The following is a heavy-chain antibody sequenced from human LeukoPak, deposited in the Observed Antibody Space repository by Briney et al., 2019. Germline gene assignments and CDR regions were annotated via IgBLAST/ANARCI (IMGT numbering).Heavy chain of an antibody. V-gene: IGHV4-34*01. Sequence: PSETLSLTCAVYGGSFSGYYWSWIRQPPGKGLEWIGEINHSGSTNYNPSLKSRVTISVDTSKNQFSLKLSSVTAEDTAVYYCAKGGGGYSSSDYWGQGTLVTVSS. CDR2: INHSGST. J-gene: IGHJ4*02. CDR3: AKGGGGYSSSDY. D-gene: IGHD6-13*01. CDR1: GGSFSGYY.